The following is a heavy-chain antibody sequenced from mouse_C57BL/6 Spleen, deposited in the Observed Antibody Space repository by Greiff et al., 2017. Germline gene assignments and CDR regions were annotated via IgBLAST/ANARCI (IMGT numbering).Heavy chain of an antibody. V-gene: IGHV1-81*01. Sequence: QVQLPQSGAELARPGASVKMSCKASGYTFTRYGISWVKQRTGQGLEWIGEIYPRSGNTYYNEKFKGKATLTAVKSSSSANMEHLSLTAEDSAGYFCARSLANSYYFDDGGQGTTLTVSS. CDR1: GYTFTRYG. D-gene: IGHD1-1*01. CDR3: ARSLANSYYFDD. CDR2: IYPRSGNT. J-gene: IGHJ2*01.